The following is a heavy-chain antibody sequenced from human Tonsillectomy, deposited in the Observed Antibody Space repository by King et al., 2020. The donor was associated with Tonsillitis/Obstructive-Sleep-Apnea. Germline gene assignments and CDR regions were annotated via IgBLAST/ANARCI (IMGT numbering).Heavy chain of an antibody. D-gene: IGHD2-2*01. CDR2: ISAYNGNT. CDR1: GYTFTSYG. J-gene: IGHJ3*02. V-gene: IGHV1-18*01. Sequence: QLVQSGAEVKKPGASVKVSCKASGYTFTSYGISWVRQAPGQGLEWMGWISAYNGNTNYAQKLQGRVTMTTDTSTSTAYMELRSLRSDDTAVYYCARDRDYCSSTSCYLNDAFDIWGQGTMVTVSS. CDR3: ARDRDYCSSTSCYLNDAFDI.